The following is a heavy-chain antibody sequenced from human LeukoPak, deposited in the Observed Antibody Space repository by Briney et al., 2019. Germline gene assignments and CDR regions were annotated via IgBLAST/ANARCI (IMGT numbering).Heavy chain of an antibody. D-gene: IGHD1-26*01. CDR2: IYYSGST. V-gene: IGHV4-59*01. CDR1: GGSISSYY. J-gene: IGHJ1*01. Sequence: PSETLSLTCTVSGGSISSYYWSWIRQPPGKGLEWIGYIYYSGSTNYNPSLKSRVTISVDTSKNQFSLKLSSVTAADTAVYYCASSGSDSDAEYFQHWGQGTLVTVSS. CDR3: ASSGSDSDAEYFQH.